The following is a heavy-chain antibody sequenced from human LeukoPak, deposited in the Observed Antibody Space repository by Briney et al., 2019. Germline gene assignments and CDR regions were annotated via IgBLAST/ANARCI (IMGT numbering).Heavy chain of an antibody. CDR3: ARESIAVAGAPFDY. CDR2: ISSGSTK. J-gene: IGHJ4*02. V-gene: IGHV3-48*03. CDR1: GFTFSSYE. Sequence: AGGSLRLSCAASGFTFSSYEMNWVRQAPGKGLEWVSYISSGSTKYDADSVKGRFTISRDNAKNSLYLQMNSLRAEDTAVYYCARESIAVAGAPFDYWGQGTLVTVSS. D-gene: IGHD6-19*01.